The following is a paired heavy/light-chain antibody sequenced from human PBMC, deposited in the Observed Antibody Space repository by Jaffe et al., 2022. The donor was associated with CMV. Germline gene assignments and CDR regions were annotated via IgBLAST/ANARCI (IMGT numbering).Heavy chain of an antibody. CDR2: MHYSGRT. CDR3: ARHGTRRRVATILPNYMDV. J-gene: IGHJ6*04. Sequence: QLQLQESGPGLVKPSETLSLTCTVSGGSIISSFYYWGWIRQPPGKGLEWIGSMHYSGRTNYNPSLESRVSMSVDTSKTQFSLKLDSVTAADTAVYYCARHGTRRRVATILPNYMDVWGKGTTVTVSS. CDR1: GGSIISSFYY. D-gene: IGHD5-12*01. V-gene: IGHV4-39*01.
Light chain of an antibody. CDR2: AAS. V-gene: IGKV1-16*02. CDR1: QDISNN. Sequence: DIQMTQSPSSLSASVGDTVTITCRASQDISNNLAWFQQKPGKGPESLIYAASSLQSGVPSKFSGSGSGTDFTLTISSLQPEDFAAYYCHQYDTYPLTFGGGTRVEI. J-gene: IGKJ4*01. CDR3: HQYDTYPLT.